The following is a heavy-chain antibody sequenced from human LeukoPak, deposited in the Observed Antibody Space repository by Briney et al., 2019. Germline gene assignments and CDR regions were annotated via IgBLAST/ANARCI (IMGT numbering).Heavy chain of an antibody. Sequence: HPGRSLRLSCAASGFTFSSYAMHWVRQAPGKGLEWVAIISYDGSNKYYADSVKGRFTISRDNSKNTLYLQMNSLRAEDTAVYYCARDYCPSNHYYYCGMDVWGQGTTVTVSS. D-gene: IGHD4-11*01. CDR2: ISYDGSNK. CDR3: ARDYCPSNHYYYCGMDV. CDR1: GFTFSSYA. V-gene: IGHV3-30*04. J-gene: IGHJ6*02.